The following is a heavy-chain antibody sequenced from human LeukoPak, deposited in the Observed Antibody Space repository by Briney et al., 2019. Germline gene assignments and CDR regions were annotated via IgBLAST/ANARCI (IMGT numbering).Heavy chain of an antibody. CDR3: ATYRQVLLPFES. CDR2: IFPSGGEI. J-gene: IGHJ4*02. D-gene: IGHD2-8*02. CDR1: GFTFSTFA. V-gene: IGHV3-23*01. Sequence: GGSLRLSCEASGFTFSTFAMIWVRQPPGKGLEWVSSIFPSGGEIHYADSVRGRFTTSRDNSKSTLSLQMNSLRGEDTAIYYCATYRQVLLPFESWGQGTLVTVSS.